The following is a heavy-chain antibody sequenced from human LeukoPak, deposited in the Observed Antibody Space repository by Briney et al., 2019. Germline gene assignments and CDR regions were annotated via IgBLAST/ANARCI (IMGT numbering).Heavy chain of an antibody. CDR2: IIPIFGTA. J-gene: IGHJ4*02. V-gene: IGHV1-69*13. CDR1: GGTFISYA. D-gene: IGHD3-3*01. Sequence: ASVKVSCKASGGTFISYAISWVRQAPGQGLEWMGGIIPIFGTANYAQKFQGRVTITADESTSTAYMELSSLRSDDTAVYYCARGPYYDSWSGAGYWGQGTLVTVSS. CDR3: ARGPYYDSWSGAGY.